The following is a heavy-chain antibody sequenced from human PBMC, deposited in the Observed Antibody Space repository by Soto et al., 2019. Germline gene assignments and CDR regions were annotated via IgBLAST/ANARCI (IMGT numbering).Heavy chain of an antibody. V-gene: IGHV1-24*01. D-gene: IGHD1-1*01. CDR3: ATRGTRWLQSPFDY. CDR1: GYTLTDLA. Sequence: QVQVVQSGAEVKKPGASVKVSCKVSGYTLTDLAMHWLRHAPVKGLEWVGGFDPEDGETIYAQKFQGRVTMTEDTSKDTAYMELSSLRSEDTAVYYCATRGTRWLQSPFDYWGQGTLVTVSS. CDR2: FDPEDGET. J-gene: IGHJ4*02.